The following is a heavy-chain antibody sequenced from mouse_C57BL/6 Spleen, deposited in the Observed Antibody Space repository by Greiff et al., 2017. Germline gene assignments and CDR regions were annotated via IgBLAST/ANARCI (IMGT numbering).Heavy chain of an antibody. V-gene: IGHV1-69*01. J-gene: IGHJ1*03. CDR2: IDPSDSYT. CDR1: GYTFTSYW. CDR3: AKGDYDVWYFDV. D-gene: IGHD2-4*01. Sequence: VKLQQPGAELVMPGASVKLSCKASGYTFTSYWMHWVKQRPGQGLEWIGEIDPSDSYTNYNQKFKGKSTLTVDKSSSTAYMQLSSLTSEDSAVYYCAKGDYDVWYFDVWGTGTTVTVSS.